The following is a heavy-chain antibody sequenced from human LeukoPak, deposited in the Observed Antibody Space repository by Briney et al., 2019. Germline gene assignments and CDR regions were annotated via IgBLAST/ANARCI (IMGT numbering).Heavy chain of an antibody. Sequence: SETLSLTCAVSGGSISSSNWWSWVRQPPGKGLEWIGEIYHSGSTNYNPSLKSRVTISVDKSKSQFSLKLSSVTAADTAVYYCAREDYGDYVVFDYWGQGTLVTVSS. V-gene: IGHV4-4*02. CDR1: GGSISSSNW. CDR3: AREDYGDYVVFDY. J-gene: IGHJ4*02. D-gene: IGHD4-17*01. CDR2: IYHSGST.